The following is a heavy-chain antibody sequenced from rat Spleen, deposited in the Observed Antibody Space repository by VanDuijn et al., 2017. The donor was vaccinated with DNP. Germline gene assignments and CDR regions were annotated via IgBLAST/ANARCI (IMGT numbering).Heavy chain of an antibody. CDR1: GFTFSNYG. V-gene: IGHV5S13*01. Sequence: EVQLVESGGGLVQPGRSLKLSCAASGFTFSNYGMAWVRQAPTKGLEWVASIINSGGSTYYRDSVQGRFTISRDHAKSTLYLQMDSLRSEDTATYFCARHGRVTTVATYWYFDFWGPGTMVTVSS. CDR3: ARHGRVTTVATYWYFDF. J-gene: IGHJ1*01. D-gene: IGHD1-3*01. CDR2: IINSGGST.